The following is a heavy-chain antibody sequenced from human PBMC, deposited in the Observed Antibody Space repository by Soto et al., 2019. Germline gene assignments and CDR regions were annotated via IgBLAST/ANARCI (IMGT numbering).Heavy chain of an antibody. CDR2: ISYDGSNK. Sequence: VGSLRLSCAASGFTFSSYAMHWVRQAPGKGLEWVAVISYDGSNKYYADSVKGRFTISRDNSKNTLYLQMNSLRAEDTAVYYCARVRTYYYGSGSRHFDYWGQGTLVTVSS. J-gene: IGHJ4*02. CDR1: GFTFSSYA. V-gene: IGHV3-30-3*01. D-gene: IGHD3-10*01. CDR3: ARVRTYYYGSGSRHFDY.